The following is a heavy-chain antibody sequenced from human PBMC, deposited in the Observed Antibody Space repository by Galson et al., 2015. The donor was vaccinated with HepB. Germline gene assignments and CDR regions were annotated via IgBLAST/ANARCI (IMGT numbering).Heavy chain of an antibody. V-gene: IGHV3-73*01. J-gene: IGHJ4*02. CDR1: GFTFSGSA. D-gene: IGHD3-9*01. CDR3: TSHPSAPGETGDY. CDR2: IRGKANSYAT. Sequence: SLRLSCAASGFTFSGSAMHWVRQASGKGLEWVGRIRGKANSYATTYAVAVKGRVTISRDDSKNTAYLQMNSLKTEDTAVYYCTSHPSAPGETGDYWGQGTLFTVSS.